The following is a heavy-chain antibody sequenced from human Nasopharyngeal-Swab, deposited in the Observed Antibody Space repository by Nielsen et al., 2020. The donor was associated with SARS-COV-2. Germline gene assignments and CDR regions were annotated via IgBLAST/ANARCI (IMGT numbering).Heavy chain of an antibody. V-gene: IGHV3-21*01. D-gene: IGHD3-3*01. CDR2: ISSSSSYI. CDR3: TVDDFWSGYYRY. Sequence: GESLKISCAASGFTFSSYSMNWVRQAPGKGLEWVSSISSSSSYIYYADSVKGRFTISRDNAKNSLYLQMNSLRAEDTAVYYCTVDDFWSGYYRYWGQGTLVTVSS. CDR1: GFTFSSYS. J-gene: IGHJ4*02.